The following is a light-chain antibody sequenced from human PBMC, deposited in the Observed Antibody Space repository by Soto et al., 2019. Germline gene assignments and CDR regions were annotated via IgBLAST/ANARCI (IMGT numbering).Light chain of an antibody. J-gene: IGKJ1*01. CDR3: LQLNTYPWT. V-gene: IGKV1-17*01. CDR2: AAS. Sequence: DIQMTQSPSSLSASVRDRLTITCRASQVITNDLGWYQQKPGKAPKRLIYAASTLQSGVPSRFSGSGSRTEFTLTISSLQPEDVATYYCLQLNTYPWTFGQGTKVDIK. CDR1: QVITND.